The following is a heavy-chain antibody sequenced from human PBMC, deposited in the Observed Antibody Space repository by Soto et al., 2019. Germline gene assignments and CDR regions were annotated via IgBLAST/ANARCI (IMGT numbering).Heavy chain of an antibody. D-gene: IGHD3-22*01. V-gene: IGHV3-23*01. CDR2: ITGSGGST. Sequence: GGSLRLSCAASGFPFGNYAMSWVRQAPGKGLQWLSTITGSGGSTYYADSVRGRLAISRDNSKNTLYLQMNSLRAEDTAVYYCAKDLSFDSSGYSSLDAFDIWGQGTLVTVSS. CDR1: GFPFGNYA. CDR3: AKDLSFDSSGYSSLDAFDI. J-gene: IGHJ3*02.